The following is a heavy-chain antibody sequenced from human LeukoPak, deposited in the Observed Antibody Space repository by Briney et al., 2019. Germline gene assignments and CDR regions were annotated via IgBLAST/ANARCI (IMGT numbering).Heavy chain of an antibody. V-gene: IGHV1-18*01. J-gene: IGHJ4*02. CDR3: ARVQDIVVVVAAGPGDY. Sequence: ASVKASCKASGYTFTSYGISWVRQAPGQGLEWMGWISAYNGNTNYAQKLQGRVTMTTDTSTSTAYMELRSLRSDDTAVYYCARVQDIVVVVAAGPGDYWGQGTLVTVSS. D-gene: IGHD2-15*01. CDR2: ISAYNGNT. CDR1: GYTFTSYG.